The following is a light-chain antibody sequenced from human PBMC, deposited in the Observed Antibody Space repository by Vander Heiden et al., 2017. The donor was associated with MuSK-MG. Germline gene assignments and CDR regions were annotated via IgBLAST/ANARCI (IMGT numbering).Light chain of an antibody. J-gene: IGLJ1*01. CDR2: SST. CDR3: LLYYGGAFV. V-gene: IGLV7-43*01. CDR1: SGAVTSGYY. Sequence: QTVVTQEPSLTVSPGGTVTLTCASSSGAVTSGYYPNWFQQKPGQAPRALIYSSTYRHPWTPARFSGSLLGGKAVLTLSGVQPEDEAEYYCLLYYGGAFVFGAGTKVAVL.